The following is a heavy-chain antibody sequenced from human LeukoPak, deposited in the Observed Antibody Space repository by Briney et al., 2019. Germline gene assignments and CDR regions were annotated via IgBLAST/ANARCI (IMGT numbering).Heavy chain of an antibody. CDR2: IIPIFETA. CDR1: GGTFYSYR. CDR3: ATEAPSETAVSSAFDI. Sequence: EASVKVSCKASGGTFYSYRISWVRQAPGQGLEWMGGIIPIFETAHYAQKFQGRVTITADVSMRTAYMEMSSLRSEDTANYYCATEAPSETAVSSAFDIWGQGTVVTVSS. D-gene: IGHD5/OR15-5a*01. V-gene: IGHV1-69*01. J-gene: IGHJ3*02.